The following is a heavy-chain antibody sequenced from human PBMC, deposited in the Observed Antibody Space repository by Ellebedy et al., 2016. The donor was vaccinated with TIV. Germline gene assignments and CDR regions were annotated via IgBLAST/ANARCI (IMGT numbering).Heavy chain of an antibody. D-gene: IGHD3-9*01. V-gene: IGHV4-59*01. J-gene: IGHJ4*02. CDR3: ARENYDVLTSSFFGFDY. CDR2: IHHSGST. CDR1: GDSFSSYF. Sequence: MPSETLSLTCTVSGDSFSSYFWNWIRQPPGKGLEWIGYIHHSGSTNYSPSLKSRVTISVDTSKSRFSLKPSSVTAADTAVYYCARENYDVLTSSFFGFDYWGQGTLVTVSS.